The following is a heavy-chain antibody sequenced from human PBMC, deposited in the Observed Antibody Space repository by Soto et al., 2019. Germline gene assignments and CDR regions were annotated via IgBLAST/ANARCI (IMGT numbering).Heavy chain of an antibody. CDR2: IYYSGST. Sequence: SETLSLTCTVSGGSISSYYWSWIRQPPGKGLEWIGYIYYSGSTNYNPSLKSRVTTSVDTSKNQFSLKLSSVTAADTAVYYCARMAAAHLYYYYGMDVWGQGTTVTVSS. V-gene: IGHV4-59*01. CDR3: ARMAAAHLYYYYGMDV. J-gene: IGHJ6*02. CDR1: GGSISSYY. D-gene: IGHD6-13*01.